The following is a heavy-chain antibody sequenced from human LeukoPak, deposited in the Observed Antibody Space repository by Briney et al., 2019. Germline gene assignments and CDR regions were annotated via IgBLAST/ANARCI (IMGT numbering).Heavy chain of an antibody. CDR2: IYYNGST. CDR1: GGSIRYYY. CDR3: ARKGGLFDY. D-gene: IGHD2-15*01. V-gene: IGHV4-59*01. Sequence: SETLSLTCTVSGGSIRYYYWSWIRQSPGKGLEWIGYIYYNGSTNYNPSLKGRVTISVDMSKNQFSLKMSSVTAADTAVYYCARKGGLFDYWGQGRLVTVSS. J-gene: IGHJ4*02.